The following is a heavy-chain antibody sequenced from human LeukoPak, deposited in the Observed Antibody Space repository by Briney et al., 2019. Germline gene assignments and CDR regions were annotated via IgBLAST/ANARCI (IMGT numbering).Heavy chain of an antibody. Sequence: PGGSLRLSCAASVFTFRNAWMNSVRQAPGKGLEWVARPKKKTDGGTTDYAAPVKGRFTISRDDSRNMLYLQMDSLKTEDTAIYYCTTFSYALDYWGQGTLVTVSS. CDR2: PKKKTDGGTT. CDR3: TTFSYALDY. V-gene: IGHV3-15*01. CDR1: VFTFRNAW. J-gene: IGHJ4*02. D-gene: IGHD3-16*01.